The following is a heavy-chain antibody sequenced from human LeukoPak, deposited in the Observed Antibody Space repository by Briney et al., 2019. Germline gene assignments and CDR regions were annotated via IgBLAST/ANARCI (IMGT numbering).Heavy chain of an antibody. CDR2: ISAYNGNT. V-gene: IGHV1-18*04. J-gene: IGHJ4*02. Sequence: GASVKVSRQASGYTFTIYGISLVRQAPGQGLEWMGWISAYNGNTNYAQKLQGRVTMSTDTSTSTAYMELRSLRSDDTAVYYCAREGAYGDYPLDYWGQGTLVTVSS. D-gene: IGHD4-17*01. CDR3: AREGAYGDYPLDY. CDR1: GYTFTIYG.